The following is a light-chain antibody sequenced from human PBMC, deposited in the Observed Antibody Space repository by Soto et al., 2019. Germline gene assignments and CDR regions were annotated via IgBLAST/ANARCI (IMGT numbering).Light chain of an antibody. J-gene: IGKJ4*01. CDR3: HQYGNSPLT. CDR1: QSVSNNY. Sequence: EIVLTQSPGTLSLSPGERATLSCRASQSVSNNYFAWYQQKPGQPPRVILFGVSTRATAIPDRFSGSGSGTDFTLTISRLEPDDFGLYYCHQYGNSPLTFGGGTKVDI. CDR2: GVS. V-gene: IGKV3-20*01.